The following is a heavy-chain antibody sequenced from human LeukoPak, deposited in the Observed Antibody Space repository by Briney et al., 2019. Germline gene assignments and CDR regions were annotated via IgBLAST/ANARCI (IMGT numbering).Heavy chain of an antibody. D-gene: IGHD7-27*01. CDR1: GGTSSSYA. CDR3: ARGLPNWGYDY. Sequence: SVKVSCKASGGTSSSYAISWVRQAPGQGLAWMGGIIPIFGTANYAQKFQGRVTITADESTSTAYMELSSLRSEDTAVYYCARGLPNWGYDYWGPGTLVTVSS. V-gene: IGHV1-69*13. J-gene: IGHJ4*02. CDR2: IIPIFGTA.